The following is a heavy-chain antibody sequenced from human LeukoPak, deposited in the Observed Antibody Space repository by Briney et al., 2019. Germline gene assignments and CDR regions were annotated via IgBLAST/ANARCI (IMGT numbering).Heavy chain of an antibody. Sequence: GGSLRLSCAASGFTFSRFWMNWVRQAPGKGLEWVAVIWYDGSIKYYADSVKGRFTISRDNSKNTLYLQMNSLRAEDTAVYYCARAVGPFDFWGPGTIVIVSS. V-gene: IGHV3-33*07. CDR3: ARAVGPFDF. CDR2: IWYDGSIK. J-gene: IGHJ3*01. CDR1: GFTFSRFW.